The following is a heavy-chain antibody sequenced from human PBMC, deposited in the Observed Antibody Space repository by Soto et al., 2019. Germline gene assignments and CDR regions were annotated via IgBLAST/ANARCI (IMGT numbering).Heavy chain of an antibody. Sequence: QVQLVQSGAEVKKPGASVKVSCKASGYTFTNYGISWVRQAPGQGLEWMGWISAYNGNRNYAQKLQDRVTMTTDTSTNTAYMELRSLRADDTAVYFCARTGSGGWCDPWGQGTLVTVSP. D-gene: IGHD2-15*01. V-gene: IGHV1-18*01. CDR3: ARTGSGGWCDP. CDR2: ISAYNGNR. J-gene: IGHJ5*02. CDR1: GYTFTNYG.